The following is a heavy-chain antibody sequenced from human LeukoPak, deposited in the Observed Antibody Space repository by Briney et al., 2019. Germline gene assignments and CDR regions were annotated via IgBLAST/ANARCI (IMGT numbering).Heavy chain of an antibody. CDR2: IWYDGSKE. Sequence: GGSLRLSCAASGFTFSSYGMHWVRQAPGKGLEWVAVIWYDGSKEYHADSVKGRFTISRDNFKNTLYLQMNSLRAEDTAVFYCARDKSLGARQIDYWGQGTLVTVSS. V-gene: IGHV3-33*01. J-gene: IGHJ4*02. CDR3: ARDKSLGARQIDY. CDR1: GFTFSSYG. D-gene: IGHD7-27*01.